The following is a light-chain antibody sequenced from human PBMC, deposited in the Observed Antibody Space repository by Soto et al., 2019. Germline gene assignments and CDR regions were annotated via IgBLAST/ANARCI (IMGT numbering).Light chain of an antibody. CDR1: QSVSSSN. CDR2: GAS. Sequence: EIVLTQSPGTLSVSAGEGATLSCGASQSVSSSNLAWYQQKPGQAPRLLIYGASSRATGIPDRFSGSASGTDFPLTIRRLETEDFAVYYCQQYGSSPPRFGGGTKVDIK. CDR3: QQYGSSPPR. J-gene: IGKJ4*02. V-gene: IGKV3-20*01.